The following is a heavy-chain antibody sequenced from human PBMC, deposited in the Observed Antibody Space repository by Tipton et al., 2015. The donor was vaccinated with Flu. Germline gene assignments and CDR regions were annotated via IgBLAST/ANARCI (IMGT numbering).Heavy chain of an antibody. Sequence: GSLRLSCAASGSTFSSYEMNWVRQAPGKGLEWVSYISSSGSTIYYADSVKGRFTISRDNAKNSLYLQMNSLRAEDTAVYYCARDSEPIDYWGQGTLVTVSS. CDR3: ARDSEPIDY. CDR1: GSTFSSYE. V-gene: IGHV3-48*03. CDR2: ISSSGSTI. J-gene: IGHJ4*02.